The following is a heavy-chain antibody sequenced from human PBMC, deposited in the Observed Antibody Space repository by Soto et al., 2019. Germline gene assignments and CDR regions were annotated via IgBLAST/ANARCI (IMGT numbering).Heavy chain of an antibody. V-gene: IGHV1-2*02. J-gene: IGHJ4*02. CDR3: ARDPVYSSSWYPSYYFDY. Sequence: ASVKVSCNASGYTFTGYYMHWVRPAPGQGLEGVGGINPNSGGTNYAQKFQGRGTMTRDKSISTAYMELSRLRSDDTAVYYCARDPVYSSSWYPSYYFDYGGQGTLVTVSS. D-gene: IGHD6-13*01. CDR2: INPNSGGT. CDR1: GYTFTGYY.